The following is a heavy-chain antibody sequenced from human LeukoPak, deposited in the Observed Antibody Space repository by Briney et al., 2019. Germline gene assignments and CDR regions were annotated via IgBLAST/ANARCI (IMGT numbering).Heavy chain of an antibody. CDR1: GFTFSSSS. J-gene: IGHJ4*02. D-gene: IGHD2-21*01. CDR3: ARDHSSTY. CDR2: ISSSGYTT. V-gene: IGHV3-48*02. Sequence: PGGSLRLSCAASGFTFSSSSMNWVRQAPGEGLEWVSYISSSGYTTYYADSVKGRFTISRDNAKNSLYLQMDSLRDEDTAVYYCARDHSSTYWGQGTLVTVSS.